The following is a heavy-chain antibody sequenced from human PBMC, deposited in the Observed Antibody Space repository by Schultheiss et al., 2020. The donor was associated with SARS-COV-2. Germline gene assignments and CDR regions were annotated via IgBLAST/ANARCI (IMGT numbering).Heavy chain of an antibody. Sequence: SQTLSLTCTVSGGSISSGSYYWSWIRQPAGKGLEWIGYIYYSGSTNYNPSLKSRVTMSVDTSKNQFSLKLSSVTAADTAVYYCARADSSGWLDAFDIWGQGTMVTVSS. CDR3: ARADSSGWLDAFDI. D-gene: IGHD6-19*01. V-gene: IGHV4-61*10. CDR1: GGSISSGSYY. CDR2: IYYSGST. J-gene: IGHJ3*02.